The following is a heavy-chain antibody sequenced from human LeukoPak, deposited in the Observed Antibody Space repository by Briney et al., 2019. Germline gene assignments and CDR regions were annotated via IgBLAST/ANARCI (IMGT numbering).Heavy chain of an antibody. CDR1: GGSISGGGYY. CDR3: ASGGAYCSSTSCYAFDY. D-gene: IGHD2-2*01. CDR2: IYYSGST. J-gene: IGHJ4*02. V-gene: IGHV4-31*03. Sequence: SQTLSLTCTVSGGSISGGGYYWSWIRQHPGKGLEWIGYIYYSGSTYYNPSLKSRVTISVDTSKNQFSLKLSSVTAADTAVYYCASGGAYCSSTSCYAFDYWGQGTLVTVSS.